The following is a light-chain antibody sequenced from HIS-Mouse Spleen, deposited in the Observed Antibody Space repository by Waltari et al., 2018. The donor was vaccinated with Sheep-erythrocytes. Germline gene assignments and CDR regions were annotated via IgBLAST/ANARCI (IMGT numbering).Light chain of an antibody. Sequence: DIQMTQSPSTLSASVGDRVTITCRASQSISRWLVWYQQQPGKASKLLIYKASSLESGVPSRFSGSGSGTEFTLTISSLQPDDFATYYCQQYNSYSRTFGQGTKLEIK. J-gene: IGKJ2*01. CDR3: QQYNSYSRT. CDR2: KAS. V-gene: IGKV1-5*03. CDR1: QSISRW.